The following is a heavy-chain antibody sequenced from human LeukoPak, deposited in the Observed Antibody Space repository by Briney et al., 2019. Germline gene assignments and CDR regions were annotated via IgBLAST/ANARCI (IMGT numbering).Heavy chain of an antibody. CDR3: ARDKGVEVDYYYYYYMDV. J-gene: IGHJ6*03. CDR1: GGSISSGSYY. V-gene: IGHV4-61*01. CDR2: IYYSGST. Sequence: SETLSLTCTVSGGSISSGSYYWSWIRQPPGRGLEWIGYIYYSGSTNYNPSLKSRVTISVDTSKNQFSLKLSSVTAADTAVYYCARDKGVEVDYYYYYYMDVWGKGTTVTVSS. D-gene: IGHD2-15*01.